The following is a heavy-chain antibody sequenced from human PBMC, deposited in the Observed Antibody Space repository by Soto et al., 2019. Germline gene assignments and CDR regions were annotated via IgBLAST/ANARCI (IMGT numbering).Heavy chain of an antibody. CDR3: ATQLGLGYSYGNNWFDP. Sequence: ASVKVSCKASGYTFTSYGISWVRQAPGQGLEWMGWISAYDGNTNYAQKLQGRVTMTTDTSTSTAYMELRSLRSEDTAVYYCATQLGLGYSYGNNWFDPWGQGTLVTVSS. D-gene: IGHD5-18*01. V-gene: IGHV1-18*01. CDR2: ISAYDGNT. J-gene: IGHJ5*02. CDR1: GYTFTSYG.